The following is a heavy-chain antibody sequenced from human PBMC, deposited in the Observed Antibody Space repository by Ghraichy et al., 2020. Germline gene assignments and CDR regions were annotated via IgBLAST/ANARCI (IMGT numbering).Heavy chain of an antibody. CDR3: AKATTATTVTTGKFDY. D-gene: IGHD4-17*01. V-gene: IGHV3-23*01. Sequence: ISGSGGSTYYADSVKGRFTISRDNSKNTLYLQMNSLRAEDTAVYYCAKATTATTVTTGKFDY. CDR2: ISGSGGST. J-gene: IGHJ4*01.